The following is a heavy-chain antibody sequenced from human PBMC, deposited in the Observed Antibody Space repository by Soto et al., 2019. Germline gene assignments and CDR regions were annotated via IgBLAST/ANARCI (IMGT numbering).Heavy chain of an antibody. CDR2: INHSGST. V-gene: IGHV4-34*01. CDR1: GGSFSGYY. D-gene: IGHD5-12*01. Sequence: SETLSLTCAVYGGSFSGYYWSWIRQPPGKGLEWIGEINHSGSTNYNPSLKSRVTISVDTSKNQFSLKLSSVTAADTAVYYCARGLNYVDIVATIHAPKSQTWFDPWGQGTLVTVSS. J-gene: IGHJ5*02. CDR3: ARGLNYVDIVATIHAPKSQTWFDP.